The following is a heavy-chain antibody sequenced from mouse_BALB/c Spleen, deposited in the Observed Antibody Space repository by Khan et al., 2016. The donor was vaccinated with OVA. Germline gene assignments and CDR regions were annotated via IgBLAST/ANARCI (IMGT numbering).Heavy chain of an antibody. CDR2: ISGDSSNI. J-gene: IGHJ2*01. CDR1: GFTFSSFG. V-gene: IGHV5-17*02. D-gene: IGHD1-1*01. CDR3: ASSYFYGYYFDQ. Sequence: EVELVESGGGLVQPGGSRKLSCVASGFTFSSFGMHWVRQAPEKGLEWVAYISGDSSNIYYTDTVMGRFTISRDNPKNTLFLQMTSLRSEDMAMYYCASSYFYGYYFDQWGQGTTLTVSS.